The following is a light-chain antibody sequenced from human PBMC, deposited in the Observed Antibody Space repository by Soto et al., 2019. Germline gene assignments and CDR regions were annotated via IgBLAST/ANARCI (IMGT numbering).Light chain of an antibody. Sequence: EIVMTQSPATLSVSPGERATLSCRASQSVSSNLAWYQEKPRQAPRLLIYVASTRSTGIPARFSGSGSAKDFTLTISSLQSEAFAVYYCQQYNNGPSITFGQGTRLEIK. V-gene: IGKV3-15*01. CDR3: QQYNNGPSIT. CDR1: QSVSSN. CDR2: VAS. J-gene: IGKJ5*01.